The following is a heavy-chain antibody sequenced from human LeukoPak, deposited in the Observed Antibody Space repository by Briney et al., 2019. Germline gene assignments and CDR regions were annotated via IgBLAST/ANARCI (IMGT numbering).Heavy chain of an antibody. V-gene: IGHV3-48*04. J-gene: IGHJ4*02. CDR1: GFTFSSYS. Sequence: GGSLRLSCAASGFTFSSYSMNWARQAPGKGLEWVSSISSSSSTIYYADSVKGRFTISRDNAKNSLYLQMNSLRAEDTAVYYCARGAYYYEDWGQGTLVTVSS. CDR3: ARGAYYYED. D-gene: IGHD3-22*01. CDR2: ISSSSSTI.